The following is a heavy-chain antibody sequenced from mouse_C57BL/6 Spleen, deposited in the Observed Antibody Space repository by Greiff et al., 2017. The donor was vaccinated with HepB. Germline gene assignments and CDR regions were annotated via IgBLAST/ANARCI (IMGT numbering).Heavy chain of an antibody. CDR1: GYTFTSYW. J-gene: IGHJ2*01. Sequence: QVQLQQPGAELVKPGASVKMSCKASGYTFTSYWITWVKQRPGQGLEWIGDIYPGSGSTNYNEKFKSKATLTVDTSSSTAYMQLSSLTSEDSAVYYCAREGLRRGEYYFDDWGQGTTLTVSS. CDR2: IYPGSGST. CDR3: AREGLRRGEYYFDD. V-gene: IGHV1-55*01. D-gene: IGHD2-4*01.